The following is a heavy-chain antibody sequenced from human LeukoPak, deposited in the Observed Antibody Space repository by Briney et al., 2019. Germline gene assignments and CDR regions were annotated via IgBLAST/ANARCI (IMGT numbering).Heavy chain of an antibody. V-gene: IGHV4-59*01. CDR1: GGSISSYY. CDR2: IYYSGST. J-gene: IGHJ3*02. Sequence: SETLSLTCTVSGGSISSYYWSWIRQPPGKGLEWIGYIYYSGSTNYNPSLKSRVTIPVDTSKNQFSLKLSSVTAADTAVYYCARASGYYYVDAFDIWGQGTMVTVSS. CDR3: ARASGYYYVDAFDI. D-gene: IGHD3-22*01.